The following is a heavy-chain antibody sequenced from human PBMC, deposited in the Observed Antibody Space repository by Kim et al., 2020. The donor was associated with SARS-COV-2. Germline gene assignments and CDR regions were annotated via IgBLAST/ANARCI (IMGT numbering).Heavy chain of an antibody. CDR3: ARLTTVTTWFGRFYFDS. V-gene: IGHV4-39*01. J-gene: IGHJ4*02. Sequence: SETLSLTCTVSGGSISSSSYYWGRIRQPPGKGLEWIGSIYDSGSTYYNPSLKSRVTISVDTSKNQFSLKLSSVTAADTAVYYCARLTTVTTWFGRFYFDSWGQGPLDTVSS. CDR1: GGSISSSSYY. CDR2: IYDSGST. D-gene: IGHD4-4*01.